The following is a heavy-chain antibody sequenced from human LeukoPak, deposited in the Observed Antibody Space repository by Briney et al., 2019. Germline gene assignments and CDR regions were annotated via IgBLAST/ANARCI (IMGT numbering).Heavy chain of an antibody. V-gene: IGHV3-7*01. D-gene: IGHD6-25*01. J-gene: IGHJ6*04. Sequence: GGSLRLSCVSSGFTFSNYWMKWVRQAPGKGLERVASINEDGSGKFSVGSVKDRITISRDNTRNSLYLQINSLTVEDKAIYYCARDGGDVWGTGNTVTVSS. CDR2: INEDGSGK. CDR3: ARDGGDV. CDR1: GFTFSNYW.